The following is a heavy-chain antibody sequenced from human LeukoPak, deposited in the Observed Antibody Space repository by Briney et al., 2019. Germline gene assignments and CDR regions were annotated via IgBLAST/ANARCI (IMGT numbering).Heavy chain of an antibody. Sequence: SETLSLTCTVSGGSLSSSSYYWGWIRQPPGKGLEWIGSIYYSGSTYYNPSLKSRVTISVDTSKNQFSLKLSSVTAADTAVYYCARHLAWLGWFDPWGQGTLVTVSS. CDR2: IYYSGST. V-gene: IGHV4-39*01. D-gene: IGHD6-19*01. CDR1: GGSLSSSSYY. CDR3: ARHLAWLGWFDP. J-gene: IGHJ5*02.